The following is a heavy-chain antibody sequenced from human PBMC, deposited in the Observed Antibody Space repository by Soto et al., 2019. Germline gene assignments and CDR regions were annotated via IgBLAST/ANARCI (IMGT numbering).Heavy chain of an antibody. Sequence: GESLKVSCKGSAYSFTSYWIGWVRQMPGKGLEWMGIIYPGDSDTRYSPSFQGKVTISADKSISTAYLQWSSLKASDTAMYYCARSYYYDSSGYTIPNYYYYGMDVWGQRTTVTVSS. V-gene: IGHV5-51*01. CDR3: ARSYYYDSSGYTIPNYYYYGMDV. CDR2: IYPGDSDT. J-gene: IGHJ6*02. D-gene: IGHD3-22*01. CDR1: AYSFTSYW.